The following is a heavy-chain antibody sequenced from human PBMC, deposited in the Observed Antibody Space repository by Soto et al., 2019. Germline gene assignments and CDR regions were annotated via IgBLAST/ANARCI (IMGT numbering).Heavy chain of an antibody. V-gene: IGHV5-51*01. Sequence: GESLKISCKDSGYSFTSYWIGWVRQMPGKGLEWMGIIYPGDSDTRYNPSFQGQVTISADKSISTAYLQWSSLKASDTAIYYCAKHNASGDDAFDIWGQGTMVPVSS. CDR3: AKHNASGDDAFDI. J-gene: IGHJ3*02. CDR2: IYPGDSDT. D-gene: IGHD3-10*01. CDR1: GYSFTSYW.